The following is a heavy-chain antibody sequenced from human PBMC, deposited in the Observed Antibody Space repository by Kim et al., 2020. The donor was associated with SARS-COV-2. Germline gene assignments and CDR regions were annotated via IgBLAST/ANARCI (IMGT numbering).Heavy chain of an antibody. CDR1: GFTFSGYS. Sequence: GGSLRLSCAASGFTFSGYSMNWVRQAPGKGLEWVSSISSSSSNIYYADSVKGRFTISRDNAKNSLYLQMNSLRAEDTAVYYCARDLQKRVSFDYYYYGMDVWGQGTTVTVSS. CDR2: ISSSSSNI. CDR3: ARDLQKRVSFDYYYYGMDV. D-gene: IGHD3-16*02. V-gene: IGHV3-21*01. J-gene: IGHJ6*01.